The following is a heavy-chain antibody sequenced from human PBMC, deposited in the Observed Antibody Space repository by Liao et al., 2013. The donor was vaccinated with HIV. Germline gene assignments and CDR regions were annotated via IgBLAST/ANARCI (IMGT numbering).Heavy chain of an antibody. Sequence: QVQLQESGPGLLKPSETLSLTCAVYGGSFSGYYWTWIRQPPGKGLEWIGEINHSGSTNYNPSLKSRVTISVDTSKNQFSLKLSSVTAADTAVYYCARERDVYYYDSSGYYFFDYWGPGNPGHRLL. D-gene: IGHD3-22*01. CDR2: INHSGST. V-gene: IGHV4-34*01. J-gene: IGHJ4*02. CDR3: ARERDVYYYDSSGYYFFDY. CDR1: GGSFSGYY.